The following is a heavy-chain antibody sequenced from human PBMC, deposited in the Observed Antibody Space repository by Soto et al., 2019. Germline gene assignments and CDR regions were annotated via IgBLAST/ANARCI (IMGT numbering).Heavy chain of an antibody. J-gene: IGHJ4*02. CDR1: GFAFSSEW. D-gene: IGHD2-15*01. CDR3: TSDTFGARDS. CDR2: IHPYDTGI. Sequence: EVQLVESGGGLVQPGGSLRLSCAASGFAFSSEWMHWVRQAPGKGLVWVSRIHPYDTGITYADSVKGRFTISRDNAKNTLYLQMNSLRAEDTAVYYCTSDTFGARDSWGQGTLVTVSS. V-gene: IGHV3-74*01.